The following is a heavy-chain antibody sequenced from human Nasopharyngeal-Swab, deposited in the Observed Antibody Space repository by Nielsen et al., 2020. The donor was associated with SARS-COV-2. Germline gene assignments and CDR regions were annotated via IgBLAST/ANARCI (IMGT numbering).Heavy chain of an antibody. V-gene: IGHV3-21*01. CDR3: AWGADAEAYCGGDCFSEYFFDS. Sequence: GESLKISCAASGFTFPSYSMNWVRQAPGKGLEWVSSISRSGAYIFYADSVKGRFTISRDNTKNSLYLEMNSLRADDTAVYYCAWGADAEAYCGGDCFSEYFFDSWGQGTLVTVSS. D-gene: IGHD2-21*02. J-gene: IGHJ4*02. CDR2: ISRSGAYI. CDR1: GFTFPSYS.